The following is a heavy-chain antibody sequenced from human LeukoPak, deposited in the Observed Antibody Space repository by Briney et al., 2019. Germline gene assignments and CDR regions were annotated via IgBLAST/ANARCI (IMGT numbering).Heavy chain of an antibody. D-gene: IGHD2-15*01. V-gene: IGHV4-30-4*01. CDR2: IYYSGST. CDR3: ARVVVAAGQWFDP. CDR1: GGSLSSGDYY. J-gene: IGHJ5*02. Sequence: PSQTLSLTCTVSGGSLSSGDYYWSWIRQPPGKGLEWIGYIYYSGSTYYNPSLKSRVTISVDTSKNQFSLKLSSVTAADTAVYYCARVVVAAGQWFDPWGQGTLVTVSS.